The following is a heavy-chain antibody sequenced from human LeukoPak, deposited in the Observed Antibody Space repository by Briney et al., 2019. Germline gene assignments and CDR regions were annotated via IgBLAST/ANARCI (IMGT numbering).Heavy chain of an antibody. J-gene: IGHJ4*02. V-gene: IGHV4-39*07. Sequence: SETLSLTCTVSGGSISSSSYYWGWIRQPPGKGLEWIGSIYYSGSTYYNPSLKSRVTISVDTSKNQFSLKLSSVTAADTAVYYCARRRHGVDYWGQGTLVTVSS. CDR2: IYYSGST. CDR1: GGSISSSSYY. CDR3: ARRRHGVDY.